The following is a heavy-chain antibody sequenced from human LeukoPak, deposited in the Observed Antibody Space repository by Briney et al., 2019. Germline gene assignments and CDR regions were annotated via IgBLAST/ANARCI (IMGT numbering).Heavy chain of an antibody. CDR2: INSDGSSK. Sequence: GGTLRLSCAASGFTFSSYWRHWVRQAPGKGLVWVSRINSDGSSKSYPASVKGRFTIFSDNAKNTLYLQINMTRAEDTAAYYGARGGITSGYGWGQGTLVTVSS. V-gene: IGHV3-74*01. J-gene: IGHJ4*02. D-gene: IGHD2-2*01. CDR3: ARGGITSGYG. CDR1: GFTFSSYW.